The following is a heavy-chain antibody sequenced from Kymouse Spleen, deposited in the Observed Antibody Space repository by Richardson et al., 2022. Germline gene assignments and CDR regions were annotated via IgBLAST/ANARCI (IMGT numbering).Heavy chain of an antibody. D-gene: IGHD6-13*01. V-gene: IGHV3-33*01. CDR1: GFTFSSYG. CDR3: ARDGQLDAFDI. CDR2: IWYDGSNK. J-gene: IGHJ3*02. Sequence: QVQLVESGGGVVQPGRSLRLSCAASGFTFSSYGMHWVRQAPGKGLEWVAVIWYDGSNKYYADSVKGRFTISRDNSKNTLYLQMNSLRAEDTAVYYCARDGQLDAFDIWGQGTMVTVSS.